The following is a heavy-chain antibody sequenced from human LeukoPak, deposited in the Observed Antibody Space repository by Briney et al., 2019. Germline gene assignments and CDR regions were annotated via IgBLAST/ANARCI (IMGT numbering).Heavy chain of an antibody. CDR1: GGSFSGYY. Sequence: SETLSLTCAVYGGSFSGYYWSWIRQPPGKGLEWIGEINHSGSTNYNPSLKSRVTISVDTSKNQFSLKLSSVTAADTAVYYCARVGGGSIILSNDYWGQGTLATVSS. CDR2: INHSGST. J-gene: IGHJ4*02. V-gene: IGHV4-34*01. CDR3: ARVGGGSIILSNDY. D-gene: IGHD3-16*01.